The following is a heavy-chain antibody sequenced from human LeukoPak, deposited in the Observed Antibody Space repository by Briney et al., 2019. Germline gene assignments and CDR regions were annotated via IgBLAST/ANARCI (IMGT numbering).Heavy chain of an antibody. CDR3: AKIYRRTYYYDSRGSDY. D-gene: IGHD3-22*01. J-gene: IGHJ4*02. V-gene: IGHV3-23*01. CDR1: GFTFSSYA. CDR2: ISGSGGST. Sequence: PGGSLRLSCAASGFTFSSYAMSWVRQAPGKGLEWVSAISGSGGSTYYADSVKGRFTISRDNSKNTLYLQMNSLRAEDTAVYYCAKIYRRTYYYDSRGSDYWGQGTLVTVSS.